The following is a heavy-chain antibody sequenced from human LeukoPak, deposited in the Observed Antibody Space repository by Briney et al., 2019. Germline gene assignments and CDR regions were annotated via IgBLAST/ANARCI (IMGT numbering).Heavy chain of an antibody. D-gene: IGHD2-15*01. J-gene: IGHJ4*02. Sequence: SETLSLTCSVSGYSITSGYYWGWIRQAAGKGLEWIGRVSSSGSTDYNASLKSRVTMSVDTSKNQLSLKLSSVTAADTAVYYCARGYCSGGSCYGASTYYFDYWGQGTLVTVSS. CDR2: VSSSGST. V-gene: IGHV4-38-2*02. CDR1: GYSITSGYY. CDR3: ARGYCSGGSCYGASTYYFDY.